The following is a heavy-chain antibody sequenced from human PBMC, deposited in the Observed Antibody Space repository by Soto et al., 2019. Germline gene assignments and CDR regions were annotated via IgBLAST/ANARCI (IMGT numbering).Heavy chain of an antibody. CDR1: EFTLSSYG. Sequence: GGSLRLSCADSEFTLSSYGMHWVRQAPGKGLEWVAVISYDGSNKYCADSVKGRFTISRDNSKNTLYLQMNSLRAEDTAVYYCAKDLVYWGQGALVTVSS. CDR3: AKDLVY. J-gene: IGHJ4*02. V-gene: IGHV3-30*18. D-gene: IGHD2-8*02. CDR2: ISYDGSNK.